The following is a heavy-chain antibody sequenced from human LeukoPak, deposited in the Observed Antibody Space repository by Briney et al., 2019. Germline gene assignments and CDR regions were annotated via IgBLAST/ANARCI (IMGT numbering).Heavy chain of an antibody. Sequence: GGSLRLSCTASGFTFGDYAMSWFRQAPGKGLEWVGFIRSKAYGGTTEYAASVKGRFTISRDDSKSIAYLQMNSLKTEDTAVCYCTGSNNYGDYVDYWGQGTLVTVSS. CDR3: TGSNNYGDYVDY. V-gene: IGHV3-49*03. J-gene: IGHJ4*02. D-gene: IGHD4-17*01. CDR1: GFTFGDYA. CDR2: IRSKAYGGTT.